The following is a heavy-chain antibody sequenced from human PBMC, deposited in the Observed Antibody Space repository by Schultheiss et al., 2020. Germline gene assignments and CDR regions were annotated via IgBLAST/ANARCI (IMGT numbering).Heavy chain of an antibody. CDR3: ARSGYSYGYYFDY. CDR1: GGSFSGYY. V-gene: IGHV4-34*01. J-gene: IGHJ4*02. CDR2: IYYSGST. D-gene: IGHD5-18*01. Sequence: SQTLSLTCAVYGGSFSGYYWSWIRQPPGKGLEWIGYIYYSGSTYYNPSLKSRVTISVDTSKNQFSLKLSSVTAADTAVYYCARSGYSYGYYFDYWGQGTLVTVSS.